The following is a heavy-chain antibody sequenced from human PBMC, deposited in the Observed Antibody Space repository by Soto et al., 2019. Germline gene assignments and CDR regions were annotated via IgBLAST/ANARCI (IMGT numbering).Heavy chain of an antibody. CDR2: ISGSGDSP. Sequence: EVQLLESGGGLVQPGGSLRLSCAASGFTFSNYAISWVRRAPGKGLEWVSIISGSGDSPYYADSVKGRFTISRDNSRNTLYLQMYSLRAGDSAKHYCEKEGTSGLYYFDYWGQGTLVTLSS. D-gene: IGHD6-19*01. V-gene: IGHV3-23*01. J-gene: IGHJ4*02. CDR3: EKEGTSGLYYFDY. CDR1: GFTFSNYA.